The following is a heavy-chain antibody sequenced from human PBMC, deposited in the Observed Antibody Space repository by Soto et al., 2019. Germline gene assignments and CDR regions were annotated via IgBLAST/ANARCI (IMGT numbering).Heavy chain of an antibody. D-gene: IGHD6-13*01. J-gene: IGHJ4*02. CDR3: ARGERQQQRDY. Sequence: QVQLQESGPGLVKPSGTLSLTCADSGDSISSSKWWSWVRQPPGKGLEWIGEIYHSGSTNYNPSLKXRXXXSXXKSKNQFSLKLSSVTDADTAVYYCARGERQQQRDYWGQGTLVTVSS. CDR2: IYHSGST. V-gene: IGHV4-4*02. CDR1: GDSISSSKW.